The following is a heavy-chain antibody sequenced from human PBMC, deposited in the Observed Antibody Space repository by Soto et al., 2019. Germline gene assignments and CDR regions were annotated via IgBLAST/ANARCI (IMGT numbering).Heavy chain of an antibody. CDR1: VGSINGFY. CDR2: VYYTGTT. Sequence: PSETLSLTCTVSVGSINGFYWSWIRQPPGKGLEWIGYVYYTGTTNYSPTFKSRVAMSVDTSKNQFSLKVQSVTAADTAVYFCARVSKLVAPKDGKSAYFYAMDVWGHGTTVTVSS. D-gene: IGHD6-6*01. J-gene: IGHJ6*02. CDR3: ARVSKLVAPKDGKSAYFYAMDV. V-gene: IGHV4-59*01.